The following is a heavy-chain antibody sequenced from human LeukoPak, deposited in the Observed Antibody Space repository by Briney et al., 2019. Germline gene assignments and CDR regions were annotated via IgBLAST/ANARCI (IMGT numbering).Heavy chain of an antibody. J-gene: IGHJ5*02. Sequence: GGSLRLSCAASGFTYSSYAMSWVRQAPGKGLEWVSAISGSGGSTYYADSVKGRFTISRDNTKNTLYLQMNSLRAEDTAVYYCAKGGVVVAARWFDPWGQGTLVTVSS. CDR2: ISGSGGST. D-gene: IGHD2-15*01. CDR1: GFTYSSYA. V-gene: IGHV3-23*01. CDR3: AKGGVVVAARWFDP.